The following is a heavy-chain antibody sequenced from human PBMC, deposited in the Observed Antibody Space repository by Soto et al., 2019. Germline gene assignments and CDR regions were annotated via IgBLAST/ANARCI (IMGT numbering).Heavy chain of an antibody. CDR3: LSRAEPPRGGYYFDY. CDR2: IYWDDDK. CDR1: GFSLSTSGVG. Sequence: QITLKESGPTLVKPTQTLTLTCTFSGFSLSTSGVGVGWIRQPPGKALEWLALIYWDDDKRYTPSLKNRLAITKDTSKNQVILTMTNMDPVDTATYYCLSRAEPPRGGYYFDYWGQGTLVTVSS. J-gene: IGHJ4*02. V-gene: IGHV2-5*02. D-gene: IGHD1-26*01.